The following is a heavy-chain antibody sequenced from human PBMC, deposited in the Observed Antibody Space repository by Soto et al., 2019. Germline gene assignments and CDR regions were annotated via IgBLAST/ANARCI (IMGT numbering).Heavy chain of an antibody. CDR3: TTGYIVATWFDDYYYGMDV. Sequence: PGGSLRLSCAASGFTFSNAWMNWVRQAPGKGLEWVGRIKSKTDGGTTDYAAPVKGRFTISRDDSKNTLYLQMNSLKTEDTAVYYCTTGYIVATWFDDYYYGMDVWGQGTTVTVSS. D-gene: IGHD5-12*01. CDR1: GFTFSNAW. CDR2: IKSKTDGGTT. V-gene: IGHV3-15*07. J-gene: IGHJ6*02.